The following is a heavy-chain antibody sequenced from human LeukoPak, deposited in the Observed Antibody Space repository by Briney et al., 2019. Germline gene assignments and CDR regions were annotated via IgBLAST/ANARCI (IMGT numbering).Heavy chain of an antibody. V-gene: IGHV1-8*01. Sequence: GASVKVSCKASGYTFTSYDINWVRQATGQGLEWMGWINPNSGNTGYAQKFQGRVTMTRNTSISTAYMELSSLRSEDTAVYYCARVFEGIVATPTNYYYYGMDVWGQGTTVTVSS. J-gene: IGHJ6*02. CDR3: ARVFEGIVATPTNYYYYGMDV. CDR1: GYTFTSYD. CDR2: INPNSGNT. D-gene: IGHD5-12*01.